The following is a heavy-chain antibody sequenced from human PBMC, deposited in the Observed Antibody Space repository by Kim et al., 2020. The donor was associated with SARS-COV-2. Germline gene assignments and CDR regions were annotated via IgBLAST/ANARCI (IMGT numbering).Heavy chain of an antibody. J-gene: IGHJ5*02. CDR1: GGSISSYY. CDR3: ARVGARGATTP. D-gene: IGHD1-26*01. Sequence: SETLSLTCTVSGGSISSYYWSWIRQPPGKGLEWIGYIYYSGSTNYNPSLKSRVTISVDTSKNQFSLKLSSVTAADTAVYYCARVGARGATTPWGQGTLVTVSS. CDR2: IYYSGST. V-gene: IGHV4-59*13.